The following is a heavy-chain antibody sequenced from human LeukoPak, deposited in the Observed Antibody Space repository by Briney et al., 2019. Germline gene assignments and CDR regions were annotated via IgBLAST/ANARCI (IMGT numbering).Heavy chain of an antibody. D-gene: IGHD6-13*01. CDR3: AREPYSSREDAFDV. J-gene: IGHJ3*01. V-gene: IGHV4-59*01. Sequence: SETLSLTCTVSGDSISSSYWSWIRQPPGKGLEWIGYIHYSGTTNYNPALKSRVTISVDTSKNQFSLKLSSVTAADTAVYYCAREPYSSREDAFDVWGQGTMLTVSS. CDR1: GDSISSSY. CDR2: IHYSGTT.